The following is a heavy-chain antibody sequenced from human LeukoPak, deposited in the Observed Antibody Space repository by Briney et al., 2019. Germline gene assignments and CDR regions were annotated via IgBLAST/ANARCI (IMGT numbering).Heavy chain of an antibody. CDR1: GFTFSSYS. J-gene: IGHJ4*02. V-gene: IGHV3-21*01. CDR2: ISSSSSYI. CDR3: ARDGYDSSGYYTNDY. D-gene: IGHD3-22*01. Sequence: GGSLRLSCAASGFTFSSYSMNWVRQAPGKGLEWVSSISSSSSYIYYADSVKGRFTISRDNAKNSLYLQMNSLRAEDTAVYYCARDGYDSSGYYTNDYWGQGTLVTVSS.